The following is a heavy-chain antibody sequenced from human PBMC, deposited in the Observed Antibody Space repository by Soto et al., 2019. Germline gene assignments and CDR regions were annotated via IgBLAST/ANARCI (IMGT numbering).Heavy chain of an antibody. V-gene: IGHV4-59*01. CDR3: ARARRDSSGYYLI. D-gene: IGHD3-22*01. Sequence: SETLSLTCTVSGGSISSYYWSWIRQPPGKRLEWIGYIYYSGSTNYNPSLKSRVTISVDTSKNQFSLKLSSVTAADTAVYYCARARRDSSGYYLIWGQGTMDTVSS. J-gene: IGHJ3*02. CDR1: GGSISSYY. CDR2: IYYSGST.